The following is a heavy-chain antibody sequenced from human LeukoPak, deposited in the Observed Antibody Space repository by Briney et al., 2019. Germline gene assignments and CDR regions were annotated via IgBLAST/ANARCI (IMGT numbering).Heavy chain of an antibody. Sequence: GGSLRLSCAASEFTFSSYWMHWVRQAPGKGLVWVSRINSDGSSTSYADSVKGRFTISRDNAKNTLYLQMNSLRAEDMAVYYCARERLWPLVVVAATNAFDIWGQGTMVTVSS. CDR3: ARERLWPLVVVAATNAFDI. CDR2: INSDGSST. J-gene: IGHJ3*02. V-gene: IGHV3-74*01. D-gene: IGHD2-15*01. CDR1: EFTFSSYW.